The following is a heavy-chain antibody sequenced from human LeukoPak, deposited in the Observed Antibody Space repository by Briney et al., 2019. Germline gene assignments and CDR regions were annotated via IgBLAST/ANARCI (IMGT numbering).Heavy chain of an antibody. CDR1: GFTFRSYA. V-gene: IGHV3-30*18. CDR2: ISYDGSNK. Sequence: PGGSLRLSCAASGFTFRSYAMHWVRQAPGKGLEWVAVISYDGSNKYYADSVKGRFTISRDNSKNTLYLQMNSLRAEDTAVYYCAKDVGYCSGGSCYVDYWGQGTLVTVSS. CDR3: AKDVGYCSGGSCYVDY. D-gene: IGHD2-15*01. J-gene: IGHJ4*02.